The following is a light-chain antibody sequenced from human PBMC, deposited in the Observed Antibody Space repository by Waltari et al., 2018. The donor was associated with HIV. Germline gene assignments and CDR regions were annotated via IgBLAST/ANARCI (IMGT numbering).Light chain of an antibody. Sequence: DIQIFQSPSSLSASIRDRVPPTSQTSQYIRRYLNWYQQKPGKAPSLLIFAASTLHTGVPSRFSASASGTTFSLAISSLQPDDIATYYCQQTFTTPLTFGAGTKIEI. V-gene: IGKV1-39*01. J-gene: IGKJ4*01. CDR3: QQTFTTPLT. CDR1: QYIRRY. CDR2: AAS.